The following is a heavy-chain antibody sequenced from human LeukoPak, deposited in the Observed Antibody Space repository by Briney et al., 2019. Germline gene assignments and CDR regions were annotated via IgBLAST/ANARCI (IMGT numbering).Heavy chain of an antibody. CDR1: GYRLTNNW. D-gene: IGHD6-13*01. CDR3: VRFALSSSLDH. J-gene: IGHJ5*02. Sequence: GESLKISCKISGYRLTNNWIGWVRQVPGKGLEWMGLIYPGYSDAKYSPSFQGQVTLSVDTTISTAYLQLGGLRASDTAIYYCVRFALSSSLDHWGQGTLVTVSS. CDR2: IYPGYSDA. V-gene: IGHV5-51*01.